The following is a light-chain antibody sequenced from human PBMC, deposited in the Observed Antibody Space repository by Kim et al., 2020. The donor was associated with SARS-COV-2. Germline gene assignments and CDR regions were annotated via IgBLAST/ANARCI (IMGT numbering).Light chain of an antibody. CDR1: SSNIGSNY. CDR2: RSD. V-gene: IGLV1-47*01. J-gene: IGLJ1*01. Sequence: GTRVTISCSGSSSNIGSNYVYWYQHLPGTAPKLLIYRSDQRPSGVPDRFSGSKSGTSASLAISGLRSEDEADYYCATWDGSLNAYVFGTGTKVTVL. CDR3: ATWDGSLNAYV.